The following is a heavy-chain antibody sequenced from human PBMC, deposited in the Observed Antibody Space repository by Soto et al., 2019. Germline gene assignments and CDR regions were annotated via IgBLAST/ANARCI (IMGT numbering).Heavy chain of an antibody. V-gene: IGHV5-51*01. CDR1: GYSFTSYW. CDR3: AGSGYSSGWAGETPFDY. Sequence: PGESLKISCKGSGYSFTSYWIGWVRQMPGKGLEWMGIIYPGDSDTRYSPSFQGQVTISADKSISTAYLQWSSLKASDTAMYYCAGSGYSSGWAGETPFDYWGQGTLVTVSS. CDR2: IYPGDSDT. J-gene: IGHJ4*02. D-gene: IGHD6-19*01.